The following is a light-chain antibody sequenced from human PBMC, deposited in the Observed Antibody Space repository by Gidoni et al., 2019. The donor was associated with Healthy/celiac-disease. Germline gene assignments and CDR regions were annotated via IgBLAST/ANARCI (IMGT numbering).Light chain of an antibody. CDR2: GKN. V-gene: IGLV3-19*01. J-gene: IGLJ3*02. CDR3: NSRDSSGNHP. CDR1: SLRSYY. Sequence: SSELTQDPAGSVALGQTVRITCQGDSLRSYYASWYQQKTGQAPVLVIYGKNNRPSGIPDRFSGSSSGNTASLTITGAQAEDEADYYCNSRDSSGNHPFGGGTKLTVL.